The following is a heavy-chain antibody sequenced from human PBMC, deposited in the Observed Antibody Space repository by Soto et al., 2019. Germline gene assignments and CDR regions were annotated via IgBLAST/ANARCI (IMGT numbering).Heavy chain of an antibody. CDR3: AKGLSPEYFDY. CDR2: ISGSGGST. CDR1: GFTFSSYA. J-gene: IGHJ4*02. Sequence: VESLIISCAGSGFTFSSYAMSWVRQAPGKGLEWVSAISGSGGSTYYADSVKGRFTISRDNSKNTLYLQMNSLRAEDTAVYYCAKGLSPEYFDYWGQGTLVTVSS. V-gene: IGHV3-23*01.